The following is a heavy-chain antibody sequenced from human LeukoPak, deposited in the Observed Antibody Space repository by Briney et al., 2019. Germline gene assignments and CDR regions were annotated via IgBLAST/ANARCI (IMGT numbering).Heavy chain of an antibody. Sequence: PGGSLRLSCAASGFTFSSYGMHWVRQAPGKGLEWVAFIRYDGSNKYYADSVKGRFTISRDNSKNTLYLQMNSLRAEDTAVYYCAKDQERAVAGRLYYMDVWGKGTTVTVSS. CDR3: AKDQERAVAGRLYYMDV. D-gene: IGHD6-19*01. CDR1: GFTFSSYG. V-gene: IGHV3-30*02. CDR2: IRYDGSNK. J-gene: IGHJ6*03.